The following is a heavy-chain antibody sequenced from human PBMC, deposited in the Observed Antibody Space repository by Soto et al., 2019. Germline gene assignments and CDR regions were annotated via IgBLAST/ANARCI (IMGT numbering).Heavy chain of an antibody. CDR1: GGSISSSNW. CDR2: IYHSGST. J-gene: IGHJ6*02. CDR3: ARDRKWIQLDYYYGMDV. D-gene: IGHD1-1*01. Sequence: QVQLQESGPGLVKPSGNLSLTCAVSGGSISSSNWWSWVRQPPGKGLEWIGEIYHSGSTNYNPSLKSRVTISVDKSKNQVSLKLSSVTAADTAVYYCARDRKWIQLDYYYGMDVWGQGTTVTVSS. V-gene: IGHV4-4*02.